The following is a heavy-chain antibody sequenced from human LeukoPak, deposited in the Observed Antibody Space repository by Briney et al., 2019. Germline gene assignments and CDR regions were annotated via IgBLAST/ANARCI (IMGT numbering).Heavy chain of an antibody. J-gene: IGHJ4*02. CDR2: ITSSSSAV. Sequence: GGSLRLSCAASGFTLSGYSMNWVRQAPGKGLEWVSYITSSSSAVYYADSVKGRFTISRDNAKNSLYLQMNSLRAEDTAVYYCARVRGSYHFDYWGQGTLVTVSS. V-gene: IGHV3-48*01. D-gene: IGHD1-26*01. CDR3: ARVRGSYHFDY. CDR1: GFTLSGYS.